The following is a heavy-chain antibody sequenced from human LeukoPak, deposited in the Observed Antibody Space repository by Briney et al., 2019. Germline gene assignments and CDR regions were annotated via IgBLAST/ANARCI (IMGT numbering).Heavy chain of an antibody. CDR1: GYTFTSYA. J-gene: IGHJ4*02. CDR2: INTNTGNP. V-gene: IGHV7-4-1*02. Sequence: ASVKVSCTASGYTFTSYAMNWVRQAPGQGLEWMGWINTNTGNPTYAQGFTGRFVFSLDTSVSTAYLQISSLKAEDTAVYYCATPSGSLIAAAGIPLDYWGQGTLVTVSS. CDR3: ATPSGSLIAAAGIPLDY. D-gene: IGHD6-13*01.